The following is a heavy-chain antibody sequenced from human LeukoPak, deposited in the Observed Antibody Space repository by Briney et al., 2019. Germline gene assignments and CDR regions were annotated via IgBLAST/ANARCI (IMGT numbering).Heavy chain of an antibody. D-gene: IGHD1-26*01. V-gene: IGHV3-23*01. CDR2: ISGSGGST. Sequence: PGGSLRLSCAASGFTFSSYAMSWVRQAPGEGLEWVSAISGSGGSTYYADSVKGRFTTSRDNSKNTLYLQMNSLRAEDTAVYYCAKVGGRDDYYYYYYMDVWGKGTTVTVSS. J-gene: IGHJ6*03. CDR3: AKVGGRDDYYYYYYMDV. CDR1: GFTFSSYA.